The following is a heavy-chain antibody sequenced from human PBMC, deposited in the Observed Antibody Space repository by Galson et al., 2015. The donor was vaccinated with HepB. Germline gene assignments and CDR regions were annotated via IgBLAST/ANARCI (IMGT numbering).Heavy chain of an antibody. CDR1: GGTFSSYA. CDR3: ARVGYYDSSGYYSYFHY. Sequence: SVKVSCKASGGTFSSYAISWVRQAPGQGLEWMGGIIPIFGTANYAQKFQGRVTITADESTSTAYMELSSLRSEDTAVYYCARVGYYDSSGYYSYFHYGGQGTLVTVSS. J-gene: IGHJ4*02. CDR2: IIPIFGTA. D-gene: IGHD3-22*01. V-gene: IGHV1-69*13.